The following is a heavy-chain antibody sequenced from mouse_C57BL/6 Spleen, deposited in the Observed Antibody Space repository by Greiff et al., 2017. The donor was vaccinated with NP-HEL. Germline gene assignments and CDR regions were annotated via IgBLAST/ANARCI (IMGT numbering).Heavy chain of an antibody. CDR3: ASSGGGSYYFDY. V-gene: IGHV1-69*01. J-gene: IGHJ2*01. CDR1: GYTFTSYW. D-gene: IGHD1-1*02. Sequence: QVQLQQPGAELVMPGASVKLSCKASGYTFTSYWMHWVKQRPGQGLEWIGEIDPSDSYTNYNQKFKGKSTLTVDKSSSTAYMQLSSLTSEDSAVSYCASSGGGSYYFDYWGQGTTLTVSS. CDR2: IDPSDSYT.